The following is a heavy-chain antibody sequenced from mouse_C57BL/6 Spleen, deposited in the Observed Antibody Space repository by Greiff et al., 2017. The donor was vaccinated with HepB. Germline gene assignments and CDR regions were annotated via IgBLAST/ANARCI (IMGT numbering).Heavy chain of an antibody. CDR1: GYAFSSSW. CDR2: IYPGDGDT. CDR3: ATSLGSSHYFDY. D-gene: IGHD1-1*01. Sequence: VQLQQSGPELVKPGASVKISCKASGYAFSSSWMHWVKQRPGKGLEWIGRIYPGDGDTNYNGKFKGKATLTADKSSSTAYMQLSSLTSADSAVYVWATSLGSSHYFDYWGQGTTLTVSS. V-gene: IGHV1-82*01. J-gene: IGHJ2*01.